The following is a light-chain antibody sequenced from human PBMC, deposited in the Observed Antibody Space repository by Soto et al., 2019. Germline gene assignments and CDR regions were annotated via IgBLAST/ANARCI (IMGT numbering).Light chain of an antibody. CDR1: QSISSY. CDR3: QQSYSTPRT. J-gene: IGKJ1*01. CDR2: AAS. Sequence: DIQMTQSPSSLSASVGDRVTITFRASQSISSYLNLYQQKPGKAPKLLIYAASSLQSGVPSRFSGSGSGTDFTLTISSLQPEDFATYYCQQSYSTPRTFGQGTKVDIK. V-gene: IGKV1-39*01.